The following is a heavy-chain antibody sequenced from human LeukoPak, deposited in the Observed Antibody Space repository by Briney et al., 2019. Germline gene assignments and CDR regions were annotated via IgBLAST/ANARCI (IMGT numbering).Heavy chain of an antibody. Sequence: PGGSLRLSCAASGFTVSSNYMSWVRQAPGKGLEWVSVIYSGGSTYYADSVKGRFTISRDNSKNTLYLQMNSLRAEDTAVYYCARAVEWELLSFDYWGQGTLVTVSS. V-gene: IGHV3-66*02. CDR1: GFTVSSNY. CDR2: IYSGGST. D-gene: IGHD1-26*01. J-gene: IGHJ4*02. CDR3: ARAVEWELLSFDY.